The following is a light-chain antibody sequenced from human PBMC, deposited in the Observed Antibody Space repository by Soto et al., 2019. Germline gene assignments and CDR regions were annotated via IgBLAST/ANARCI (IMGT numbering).Light chain of an antibody. CDR1: QSISSC. CDR2: DAS. J-gene: IGKJ1*01. V-gene: IGKV1-5*01. CDR3: QQYNSYPQT. Sequence: DIQMTQSPSTLSASVGDRVTITCRASQSISSCLAWYQQKPGKAPKLLIYDASTLESGVPSRFSGSGSGTEFTLNISSLQPDDFATYYCQQYNSYPQTFGQGTKVQIK.